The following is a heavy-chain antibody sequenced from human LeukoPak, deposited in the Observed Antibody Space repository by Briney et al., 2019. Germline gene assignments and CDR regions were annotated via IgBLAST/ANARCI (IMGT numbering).Heavy chain of an antibody. Sequence: GGSLRLSCAASGFTVSSNYMSWVRQAPGKGLEWVSVIRSDGTTDYADSVKGRFDVSRDNFKNTLYLQMNSLRAEDTDVYYCARDHGVQLRLGVDGMDVWGQGTTVTVSS. CDR1: GFTVSSNY. J-gene: IGHJ6*02. CDR2: IRSDGTT. D-gene: IGHD1-1*01. V-gene: IGHV3-66*01. CDR3: ARDHGVQLRLGVDGMDV.